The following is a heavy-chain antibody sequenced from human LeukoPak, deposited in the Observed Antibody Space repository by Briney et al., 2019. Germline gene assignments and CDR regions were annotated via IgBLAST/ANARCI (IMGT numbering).Heavy chain of an antibody. J-gene: IGHJ4*02. V-gene: IGHV3-30-3*01. CDR3: ARDKPTRGGRVDLSSFDY. CDR2: ISYDGSNK. Sequence: PGGSLRLSCAASGFTFSSYAMHWVRQAPGKGLEWVAVISYDGSNKYYADSVKGRFTISRDNSKNTLYLQMNSLRAEDTAVYYCARDKPTRGGRVDLSSFDYWGQGTLVTVSS. CDR1: GFTFSSYA. D-gene: IGHD3-16*01.